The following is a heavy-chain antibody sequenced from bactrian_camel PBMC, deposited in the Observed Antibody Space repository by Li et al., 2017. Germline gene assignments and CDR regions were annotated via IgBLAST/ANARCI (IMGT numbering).Heavy chain of an antibody. J-gene: IGHJ4*01. CDR1: GYAYGGNC. D-gene: IGHD1*01. CDR2: IWTYDGRT. Sequence: VQLVESGGGSVEAGGSLRLACVVSGYAYGGNCLGWFRQRPGKEREGVASIWTYDGRTSFADSVKGRFTVSRDNAKNTVYLQVNSLKPEDTAMYYCAAGWSFGMGTLLRRHYNYWGQGTQVTVS. V-gene: IGHV3S1*01. CDR3: AAGWSFGMGTLLRRHYNY.